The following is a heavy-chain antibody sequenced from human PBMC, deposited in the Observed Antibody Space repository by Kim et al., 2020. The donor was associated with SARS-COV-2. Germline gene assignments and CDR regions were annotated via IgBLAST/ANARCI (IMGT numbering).Heavy chain of an antibody. Sequence: GGSLRLSCTASGFTFSGYAMNWVRQAPGKGLVWVSTISGSDGSTYYAESVMGRFTISRDNSKTSLYLKMNSLRAEDTAIYCCAKDRIATAAMGAFPHWGQRTLVTVSS. D-gene: IGHD2-2*01. CDR2: ISGSDGST. J-gene: IGHJ4*02. V-gene: IGHV3-23*01. CDR3: AKDRIATAAMGAFPH. CDR1: GFTFSGYA.